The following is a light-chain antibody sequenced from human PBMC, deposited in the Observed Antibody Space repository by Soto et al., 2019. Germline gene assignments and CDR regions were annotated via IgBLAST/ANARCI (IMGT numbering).Light chain of an antibody. CDR2: GTS. J-gene: IGKJ1*01. Sequence: EIVLTQSPGTLSLSPGERATLSCRASQSVSSSYLTWYQQKPGQAPRLLIYGTSTRATGIPARFSGRGSGTDFTLTISRLEPEDFAVYYCQQYGNSPWTFGQGTKVEIK. CDR1: QSVSSSY. V-gene: IGKV3-20*01. CDR3: QQYGNSPWT.